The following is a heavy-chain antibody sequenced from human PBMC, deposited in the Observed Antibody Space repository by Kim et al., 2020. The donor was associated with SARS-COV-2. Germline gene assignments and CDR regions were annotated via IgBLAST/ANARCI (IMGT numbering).Heavy chain of an antibody. V-gene: IGHV3-23*01. CDR2: VSGSGGST. CDR1: GFTFSSYA. Sequence: GGSLRLSCAASGFTFSSYAMSWVRQAPGKGPEWVSLVSGSGGSTYQADSVKGWFSICRDNTKKPLYLQMNRRRAEDTAFYYCERGRSNKWVFVDCGGQG. CDR3: ERGRSNKWVFVDC. J-gene: IGHJ4*02. D-gene: IGHD1-26*01.